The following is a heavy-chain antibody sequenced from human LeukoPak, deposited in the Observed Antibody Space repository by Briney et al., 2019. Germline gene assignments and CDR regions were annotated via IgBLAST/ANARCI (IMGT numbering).Heavy chain of an antibody. CDR2: IYHSGTT. V-gene: IGHV4-4*02. Sequence: SGTLSLTCAVSGGSVNSSNWWTWVRQPPGKGLEWIGEIYHSGTTNYHPSLTSRVTISVDKSKNQFSPKLTSVTAADTAVYYCARDRWELLDSWGQGTLVTVSS. J-gene: IGHJ4*02. CDR1: GGSVNSSNW. D-gene: IGHD1-26*01. CDR3: ARDRWELLDS.